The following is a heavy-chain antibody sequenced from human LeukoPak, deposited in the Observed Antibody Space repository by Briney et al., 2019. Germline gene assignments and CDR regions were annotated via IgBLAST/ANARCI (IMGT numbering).Heavy chain of an antibody. D-gene: IGHD2/OR15-2a*01. Sequence: PGGSLILSCAASGFTFSSYSMNWVRQAPGKGLELVSSISSSSSYIYYADSVKGRFTISRDNAKNSLYLQMNSLRAEDTAVYYCARDLSGDYDGCWDQGTLVTVSS. CDR2: ISSSSSYI. V-gene: IGHV3-21*01. CDR3: ARDLSGDYDGC. CDR1: GFTFSSYS. J-gene: IGHJ4*02.